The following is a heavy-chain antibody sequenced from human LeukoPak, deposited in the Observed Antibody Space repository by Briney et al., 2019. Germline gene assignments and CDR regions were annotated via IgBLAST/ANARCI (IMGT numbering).Heavy chain of an antibody. J-gene: IGHJ4*02. D-gene: IGHD1-26*01. CDR3: ARVVIGVGARLGYFDY. CDR1: GGSISSGDYY. V-gene: IGHV4-30-4*01. Sequence: SETLSLTCTVSGGSISSGDYYWSWIRQPPGKGLEWIGYIYYSGSTYYNPSLKSRVTISVDTSKNQFSLKLSSVTAADTAVYYCARVVIGVGARLGYFDYWGQGTLVTVSS. CDR2: IYYSGST.